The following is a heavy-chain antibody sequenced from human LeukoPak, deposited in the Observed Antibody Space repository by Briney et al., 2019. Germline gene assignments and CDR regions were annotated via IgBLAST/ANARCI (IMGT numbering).Heavy chain of an antibody. Sequence: SETLSLTCTVSGGSISSSSYYWGWIRQPPGRGLEWVGSMYYSGNTYYNPSLKIRVTISVDTSKNQFSLKLTSVTATDTAIYYCARHDSSGPYNAFDIWGQGTMVTVSS. V-gene: IGHV4-39*01. J-gene: IGHJ3*02. CDR2: MYYSGNT. CDR1: GGSISSSSYY. D-gene: IGHD3-22*01. CDR3: ARHDSSGPYNAFDI.